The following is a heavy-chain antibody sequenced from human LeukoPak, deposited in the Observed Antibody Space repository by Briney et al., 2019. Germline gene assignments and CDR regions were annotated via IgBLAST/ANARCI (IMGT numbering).Heavy chain of an antibody. CDR2: INSDGSST. Sequence: PGGSLRLSCAASGFAFSSDWMHWVRQAPGKGLVWASRINSDGSSTTYADSVKGRFTISRDNAKNTLYLQMNSLRAEDTALYYCASRWWYFDLWGRGTLVTVSS. CDR1: GFAFSSDW. J-gene: IGHJ2*01. V-gene: IGHV3-74*03. D-gene: IGHD6-13*01. CDR3: ASRWWYFDL.